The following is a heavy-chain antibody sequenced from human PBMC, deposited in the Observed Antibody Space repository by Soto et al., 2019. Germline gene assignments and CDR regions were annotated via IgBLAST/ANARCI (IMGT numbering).Heavy chain of an antibody. CDR2: IIPIFGTA. D-gene: IGHD3-22*01. Sequence: SVKVSCKASGGTFSSYAISWVRQAPGQGLEWMGGIIPIFGTANYAQKFQGRVTITADESTSTAYMELSSLRSEDTAVYYCGVVGSAKRWGYYYYGMDVWGQGTTVTVS. CDR1: GGTFSSYA. J-gene: IGHJ6*02. V-gene: IGHV1-69*13. CDR3: GVVGSAKRWGYYYYGMDV.